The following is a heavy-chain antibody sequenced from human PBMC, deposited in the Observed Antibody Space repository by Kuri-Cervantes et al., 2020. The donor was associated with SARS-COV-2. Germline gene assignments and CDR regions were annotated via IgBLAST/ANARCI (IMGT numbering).Heavy chain of an antibody. Sequence: GESLKISCAASGFTFSSYWMSWVRQAPGKGLEWVANIKQDGSEKYYVDSVKGRFTISRGNAKNLLYLQMNSLRAEDTAVYYCARAEWGLIDYWGQGTLVTVSS. J-gene: IGHJ4*02. CDR3: ARAEWGLIDY. CDR2: IKQDGSEK. V-gene: IGHV3-7*01. D-gene: IGHD1-26*01. CDR1: GFTFSSYW.